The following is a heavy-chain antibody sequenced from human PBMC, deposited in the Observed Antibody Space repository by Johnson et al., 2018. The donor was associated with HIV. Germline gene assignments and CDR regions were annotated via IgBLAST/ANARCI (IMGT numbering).Heavy chain of an antibody. CDR3: AKGLFPERGDDFFDI. CDR1: GFTFSSYG. V-gene: IGHV3-30*18. D-gene: IGHD3/OR15-3a*01. J-gene: IGHJ3*02. CDR2: ISYDGSNK. Sequence: QVQLVESGGGVVQPGRSLRLSCAASGFTFSSYGMHWVRQAPGKGLEWVAVISYDGSNKYYADSVKGRLTISRDNSKNTLYLQMNSRRAEDTALYYCAKGLFPERGDDFFDIWGQGTMVTVSS.